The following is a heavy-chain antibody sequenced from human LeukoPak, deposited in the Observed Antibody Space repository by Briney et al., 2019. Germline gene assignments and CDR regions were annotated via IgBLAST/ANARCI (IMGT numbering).Heavy chain of an antibody. CDR3: ARARGLAVGDLDY. CDR1: GGTFSSYA. V-gene: IGHV1-69*04. CDR2: IIPILGIA. J-gene: IGHJ4*02. Sequence: SVKVSCKASGGTFSSYAISWVRQAPGQGLEWMGRIIPILGIANYAQKFQGRVTITADKSTSTAYMELSSLRSEDTAVYYCARARGLAVGDLDYWGQGTLVTVSS. D-gene: IGHD6-19*01.